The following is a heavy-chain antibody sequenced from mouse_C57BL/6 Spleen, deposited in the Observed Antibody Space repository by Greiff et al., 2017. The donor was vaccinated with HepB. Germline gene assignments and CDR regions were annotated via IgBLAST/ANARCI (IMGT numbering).Heavy chain of an antibody. V-gene: IGHV5-4*01. CDR1: GFTFSSYA. Sequence: EVQLKESGGGLVKPGGSLKLSCAASGFTFSSYAMSWVRQTPEKRLEWVATISDGGSYTYYPDNVKGRFTISRDNAKNNLYLQMSHLKSEDTAMYYCAREAQRYFDYWGQGTTLTVSS. CDR3: AREAQRYFDY. J-gene: IGHJ2*01. CDR2: ISDGGSYT.